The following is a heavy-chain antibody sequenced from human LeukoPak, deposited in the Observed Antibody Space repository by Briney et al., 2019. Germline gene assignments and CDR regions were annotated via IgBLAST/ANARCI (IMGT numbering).Heavy chain of an antibody. D-gene: IGHD3-22*01. Sequence: SETLSLTCAVYGGSFSGYYWSWIRQPPGKGLEWIGEINHSGSTNYNPSLKSRVTISVDTSKNQFSLRLSSVTAADTAVYYCASNYDSSGPPNWFDPWGQGTLVTVSS. CDR2: INHSGST. CDR3: ASNYDSSGPPNWFDP. V-gene: IGHV4-34*01. J-gene: IGHJ5*02. CDR1: GGSFSGYY.